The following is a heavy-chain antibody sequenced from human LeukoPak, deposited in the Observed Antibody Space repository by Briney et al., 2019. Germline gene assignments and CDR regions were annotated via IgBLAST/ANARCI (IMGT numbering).Heavy chain of an antibody. CDR1: GGSITSY. D-gene: IGHD1-26*01. J-gene: IGHJ6*02. Sequence: SETLSLTCTVSGGSITSYWSWIRQPPGKGLEWVGYIYYSGSTNYNPSLKSRVTMSIDTSKNQFSLKLSSVTAADTAVYYCARDFRGNYGSRGMDVWGQGTTDTVSS. V-gene: IGHV4-59*01. CDR2: IYYSGST. CDR3: ARDFRGNYGSRGMDV.